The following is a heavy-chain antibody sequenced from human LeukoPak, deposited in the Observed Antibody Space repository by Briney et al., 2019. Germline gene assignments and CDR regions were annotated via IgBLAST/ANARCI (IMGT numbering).Heavy chain of an antibody. D-gene: IGHD3-22*01. J-gene: IGHJ3*02. Sequence: GASVKVSCKASGYTFTGYYMHWVRQAPGQGLEWMGRINPNSGGTNYAQKFQGRVTMTRDTSISTAYMELRRLRSDDTAVYYCARDDDSSGYAFDIWGQGTMVTVSS. CDR1: GYTFTGYY. CDR3: ARDDDSSGYAFDI. CDR2: INPNSGGT. V-gene: IGHV1-2*06.